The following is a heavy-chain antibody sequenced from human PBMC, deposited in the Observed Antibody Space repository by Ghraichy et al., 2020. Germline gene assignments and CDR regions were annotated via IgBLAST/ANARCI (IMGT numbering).Heavy chain of an antibody. CDR1: GGSFSGYY. D-gene: IGHD6-13*01. CDR2: INHSGST. V-gene: IGHV4-34*01. CDR3: ARRPYSSSWYTSDGWFDP. J-gene: IGHJ5*02. Sequence: SETLSLTCAVYGGSFSGYYWSWIRQPPGKGLEWIGEINHSGSTNYNPSLKSRVTISVDTSKNQFSLKLSSVTAADTAVYYCARRPYSSSWYTSDGWFDPWGQGTLATVSS.